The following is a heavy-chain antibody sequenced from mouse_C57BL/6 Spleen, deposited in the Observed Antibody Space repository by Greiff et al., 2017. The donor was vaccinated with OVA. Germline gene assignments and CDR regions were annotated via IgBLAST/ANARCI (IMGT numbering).Heavy chain of an antibody. D-gene: IGHD1-1*01. Sequence: VQLQQSGAELVKPGASVKMSCKASGYTFTSYWITWVKQRPGQGLEWIGDIYPGSGSTNYNEKFKSKATLTVDTSSSTAYMQLSSLTSEDSAVYYCARSHYYGSRGGDYFDYWGQGTTLTVSS. J-gene: IGHJ2*01. CDR1: GYTFTSYW. V-gene: IGHV1-55*01. CDR2: IYPGSGST. CDR3: ARSHYYGSRGGDYFDY.